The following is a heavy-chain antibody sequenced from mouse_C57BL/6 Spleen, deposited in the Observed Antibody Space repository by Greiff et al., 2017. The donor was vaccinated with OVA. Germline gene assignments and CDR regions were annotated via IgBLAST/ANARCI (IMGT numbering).Heavy chain of an antibody. J-gene: IGHJ2*01. V-gene: IGHV14-3*01. CDR1: GFNIKNTY. CDR2: IDPANGNT. D-gene: IGHD2-1*01. Sequence: VPLVSSVAELVRPGASVKLSCTASGFNIKNTYMHWVKQRPEQGLEWIGRIDPANGNTKYAPKFQGKATITADTSSNTAYLQLSSLTSEDTAIYYCARGALIYYGNFDYWGQGTTLTVSS. CDR3: ARGALIYYGNFDY.